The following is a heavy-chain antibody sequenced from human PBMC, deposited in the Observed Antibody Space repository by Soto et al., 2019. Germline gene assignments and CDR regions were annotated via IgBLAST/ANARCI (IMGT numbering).Heavy chain of an antibody. Sequence: PSXTLSLTCTVSGGSISSGGYYWSWIRQQXXXXXXWXXXIYXXGRXXXXXXXQXXVNXXXDRYKDQLSLKLRSVTAADTAVYYCFCPLGWGQGTLVNVSS. V-gene: IGHV4-31*03. CDR1: GGSISSGGYY. CDR3: FCPLG. D-gene: IGHD7-27*01. J-gene: IGHJ4*02. CDR2: IYXXGRX.